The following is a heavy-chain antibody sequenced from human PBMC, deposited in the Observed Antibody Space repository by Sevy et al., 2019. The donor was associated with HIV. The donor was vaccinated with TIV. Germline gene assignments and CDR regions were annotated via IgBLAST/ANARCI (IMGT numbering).Heavy chain of an antibody. Sequence: VSCKASGYNFNTYGITWVRQAPGQGLEWMGWIGVNNGKTNYAARLQARISMTADTSTSTVYMELRTLTSDDTAIYFCARDSYYYDMHSSYRPPDYWGQGTLVTVSS. D-gene: IGHD3-22*01. CDR3: ARDSYYYDMHSSYRPPDY. CDR1: GYNFNTYG. CDR2: IGVNNGKT. J-gene: IGHJ4*02. V-gene: IGHV1-18*01.